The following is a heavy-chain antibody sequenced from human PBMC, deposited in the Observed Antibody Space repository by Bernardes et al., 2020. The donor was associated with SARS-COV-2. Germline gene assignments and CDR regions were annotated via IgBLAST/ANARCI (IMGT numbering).Heavy chain of an antibody. CDR3: ARDSRFVEWLSADDAFDI. V-gene: IGHV1-18*04. J-gene: IGHJ3*02. Sequence: SVTVSCKASVYTFTSYVISWVRQAPGQGLEWMGLISAYNGNTNYAQKLQGRVTMTTDTSTSTAYMELRSLRSDDTAVYYCARDSRFVEWLSADDAFDIWGQGTMVTVSS. D-gene: IGHD3-3*01. CDR1: VYTFTSYV. CDR2: ISAYNGNT.